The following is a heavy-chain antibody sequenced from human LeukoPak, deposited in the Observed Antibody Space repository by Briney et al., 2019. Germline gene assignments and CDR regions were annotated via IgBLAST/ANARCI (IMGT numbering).Heavy chain of an antibody. V-gene: IGHV4-30-4*01. D-gene: IGHD4/OR15-4a*01. J-gene: IGHJ4*02. CDR1: GGSISSGDYY. CDR2: IYYSGST. CDR3: ARVNVVYGAPDY. Sequence: SETLSLTCTVSGGSISSGDYYWSWIRQPPGKGLEWIEYIYYSGSTYYNPSLKSRVTISVDTSKNQFSLKLSSVTAADTAVYYCARVNVVYGAPDYWGQGTLVTVSS.